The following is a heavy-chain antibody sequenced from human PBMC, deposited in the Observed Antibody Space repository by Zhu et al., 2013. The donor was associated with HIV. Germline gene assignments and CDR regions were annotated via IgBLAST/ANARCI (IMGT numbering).Heavy chain of an antibody. CDR2: IYYSGST. J-gene: IGHJ3*02. CDR1: GGSISSSSYY. V-gene: IGHV4-39*07. Sequence: QVQLQESGPGLVKPSETLSLTCTVSGGSISSSSYYWGWIRQPPGKGLEWIGSIYYSGSTYYNPSLKSRVTISVDTSKNQFSLKLSSVTAADTAVYYCARVQQWLVLGAFDIVGPRDNGHRLF. D-gene: IGHD6-19*01. CDR3: ARVQQWLVLGAFDI.